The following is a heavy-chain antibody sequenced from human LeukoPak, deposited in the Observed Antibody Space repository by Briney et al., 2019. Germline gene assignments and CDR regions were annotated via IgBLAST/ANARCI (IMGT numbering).Heavy chain of an antibody. D-gene: IGHD2-15*01. CDR2: INPSGGST. CDR1: ASTF. J-gene: IGHJ4*02. CDR3: ASEGYCSGGSCYVDY. Sequence: ASVKVSCKASASTFRVRQAPGQGLEWMGIINPSGGSTSYAQKFQGRVTMTRDMSTSTVYMELSSLRSEDTAVYYCASEGYCSGGSCYVDYWGQGTLVTVSS. V-gene: IGHV1-46*01.